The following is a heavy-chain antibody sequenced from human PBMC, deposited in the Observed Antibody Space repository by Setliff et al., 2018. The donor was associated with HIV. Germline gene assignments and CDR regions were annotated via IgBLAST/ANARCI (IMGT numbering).Heavy chain of an antibody. Sequence: ASVTVSCKASGYSFTNYDINWVRQAPGHGLEWVGWMSPKSGYADYAQKFQGRVTMTRNTSINTVYMELSSLKSEDTAVYYCARDKSDIVGEVWLDTWGQGTLVTVSS. CDR1: GYSFTNYD. CDR3: ARDKSDIVGEVWLDT. CDR2: MSPKSGYA. V-gene: IGHV1-8*01. J-gene: IGHJ5*02. D-gene: IGHD2-21*01.